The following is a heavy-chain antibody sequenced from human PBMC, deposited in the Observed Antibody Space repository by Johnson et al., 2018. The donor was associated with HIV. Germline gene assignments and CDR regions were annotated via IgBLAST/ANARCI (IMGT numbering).Heavy chain of an antibody. Sequence: VQLVESGGGLIQPGGSLRLSCAASGFTVSSNYMSWVRQAPGKGLEWVSVIYSGGSTIYYADSVKGRFTISRDNAKNSLHLQMNSLRAEDTAVYYFARTISSYQGAFDIWCQGTMVTVSS. V-gene: IGHV3-53*01. CDR1: GFTVSSNY. CDR3: ARTISSYQGAFDI. D-gene: IGHD1-26*01. J-gene: IGHJ3*02. CDR2: IYSGGSTI.